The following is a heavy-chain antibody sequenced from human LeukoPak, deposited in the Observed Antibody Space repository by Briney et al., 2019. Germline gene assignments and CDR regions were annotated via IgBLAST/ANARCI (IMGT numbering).Heavy chain of an antibody. Sequence: GGSLRLSCAASGFPVSDNYMSWVRQAPGKGLEWVSIIYSDGTTHYADSVKGRFTISRDDSKNSLYLQMNSLRAEDTAVYYCARDPGYNYGFDYWGQGTLVTVSS. CDR3: ARDPGYNYGFDY. CDR2: IYSDGTT. D-gene: IGHD5-18*01. CDR1: GFPVSDNY. J-gene: IGHJ4*02. V-gene: IGHV3-66*01.